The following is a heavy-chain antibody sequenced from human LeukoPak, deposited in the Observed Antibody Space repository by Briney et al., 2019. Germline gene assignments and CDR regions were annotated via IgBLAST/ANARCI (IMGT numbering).Heavy chain of an antibody. CDR1: GFTFSRYS. J-gene: IGHJ4*02. Sequence: GGSLRLSCAASGFTFSRYSLNWGRQAPGKGLKRVSSISSSSSYIYYADSVKVRFNISRDNAKNSLYLQMNSLRAEDTAVYYCARETGSSGYYSFPFDYWGQGTLVTVSS. CDR2: ISSSSSYI. V-gene: IGHV3-21*01. CDR3: ARETGSSGYYSFPFDY. D-gene: IGHD3-22*01.